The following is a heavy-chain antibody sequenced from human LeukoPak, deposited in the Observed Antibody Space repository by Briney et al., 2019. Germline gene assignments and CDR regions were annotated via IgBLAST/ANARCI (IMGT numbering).Heavy chain of an antibody. D-gene: IGHD6-19*01. Sequence: SETLSLTCTVSGGSIRSSNYYWGWIRQPPGRGLEWIGIIYYSGSTYYNPSLKSRVTISVDTSKNQISLKLNSVTAADTAVYYCARSLAGPRARPSDYWGQGILVTVSS. CDR3: ARSLAGPRARPSDY. J-gene: IGHJ4*02. CDR2: IYYSGST. V-gene: IGHV4-39*01. CDR1: GGSIRSSNYY.